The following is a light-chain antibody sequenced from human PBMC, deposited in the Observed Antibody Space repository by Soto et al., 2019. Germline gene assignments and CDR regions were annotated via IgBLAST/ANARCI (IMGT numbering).Light chain of an antibody. J-gene: IGKJ2*01. V-gene: IGKV3-15*01. CDR2: GAS. CDR1: QSVSSN. Sequence: EIVMTQSPATLSVSPGERATLSCRASQSVSSNLAWYQQKPGQAPRLLIYGASTRATGIPARFSGSGSGTEFTLTISSLQSEDVAVYYCQQYYTSPDTFGQGTKLEIK. CDR3: QQYYTSPDT.